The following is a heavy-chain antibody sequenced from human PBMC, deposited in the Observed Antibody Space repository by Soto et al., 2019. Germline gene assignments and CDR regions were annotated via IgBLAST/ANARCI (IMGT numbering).Heavy chain of an antibody. CDR1: GFTFSNYE. V-gene: IGHV3-48*03. J-gene: IGHJ4*02. D-gene: IGHD6-19*01. CDR3: ARIGAGGWDVPFDF. CDR2: ISDSGHTI. Sequence: EVRLVESGGALVQPGGSLRLSCAASGFTFSNYEMTWVRQAPGRWLEWVSYISDSGHTIHYGDSVKGRFTISRDNAKNSLHLQMNSLTVEDTAVYYCARIGAGGWDVPFDFWGQGTLVTVSS.